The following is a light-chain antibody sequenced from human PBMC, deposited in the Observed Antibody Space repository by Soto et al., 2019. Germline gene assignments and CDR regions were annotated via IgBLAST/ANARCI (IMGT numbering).Light chain of an antibody. CDR3: QVWDSSSDHSV. J-gene: IGLJ1*01. V-gene: IGLV3-21*02. CDR2: DDN. CDR1: NIGSKS. Sequence: VLTQPPSVSVAPGQTARITCGGNNIGSKSVHWYQQKPGQAPVLVVYDDNDRPSGIPERFSGSTSGNTATLTIARVEAGDEADYYCQVWDSSSDHSVFGTGTKLTVL.